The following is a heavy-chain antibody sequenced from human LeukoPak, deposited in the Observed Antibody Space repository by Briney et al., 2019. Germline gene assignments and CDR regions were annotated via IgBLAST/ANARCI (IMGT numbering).Heavy chain of an antibody. CDR1: GYTFIGYY. CDR3: ARAVPLPLYYDSSGYET. J-gene: IGHJ5*02. Sequence: ASVKVSCKASGYTFIGYYMHWVRQAPGQGLEWMGWINPNSGGTNCAQQFQGRVTMTRDTSISTAYMELSRLRSDDTAVYYCARAVPLPLYYDSSGYETWGQGTLVTVSS. V-gene: IGHV1-2*02. D-gene: IGHD3-22*01. CDR2: INPNSGGT.